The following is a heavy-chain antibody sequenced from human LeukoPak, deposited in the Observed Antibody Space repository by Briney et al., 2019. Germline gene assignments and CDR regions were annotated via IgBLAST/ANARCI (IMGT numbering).Heavy chain of an antibody. Sequence: PGGSLRLSCAASGFTFSSFAMSWVRQAPGKGLEWVSTISGSGGSTYYADSVKGRFTISRDNPKNTLYLQMNSLRAEDTAVYYCAKDSRQWFGELPWFDAWGQGTLVTVSS. CDR1: GFTFSSFA. CDR3: AKDSRQWFGELPWFDA. CDR2: ISGSGGST. D-gene: IGHD3-10*01. V-gene: IGHV3-23*01. J-gene: IGHJ5*02.